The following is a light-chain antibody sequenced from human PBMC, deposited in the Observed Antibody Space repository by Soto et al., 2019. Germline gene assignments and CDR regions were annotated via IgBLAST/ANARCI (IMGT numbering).Light chain of an antibody. Sequence: DIHMTQSPSTLSGALGDRVTITFRASQSISSYLNWYQQKPGEAPKLLIYAASSLQSGVPSRFSGYGSGTEFTLTIGSLQPDDFATYYCQQYSSYSPRTFGQGTKVDIK. J-gene: IGKJ1*01. V-gene: IGKV1-5*01. CDR3: QQYSSYSPRT. CDR1: QSISSY. CDR2: AAS.